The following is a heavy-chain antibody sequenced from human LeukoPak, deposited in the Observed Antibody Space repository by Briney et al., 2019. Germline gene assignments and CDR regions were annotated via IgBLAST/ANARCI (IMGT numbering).Heavy chain of an antibody. CDR3: ARADIVVVPAAIYWFDP. CDR1: GGTFSSYA. V-gene: IGHV1-69*13. Sequence: ASVKVSCKASGGTFSSYAISWVRQAPGQGLEWMGGIIPIFGTANYAQKFQGRVTITADESTSTAYMELSSLRSEDTAVYYCARADIVVVPAAIYWFDPWGQGTLVTVSS. D-gene: IGHD2-2*02. CDR2: IIPIFGTA. J-gene: IGHJ5*02.